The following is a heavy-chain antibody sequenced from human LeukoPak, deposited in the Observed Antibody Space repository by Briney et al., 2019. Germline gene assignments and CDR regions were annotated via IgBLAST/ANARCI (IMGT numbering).Heavy chain of an antibody. CDR3: ARDSEAVANIPNNWFDP. Sequence: GASVKVSCKASGYTFSTYPMNWVRQAPGQGLEWMGWINTNTGSPTYAQGLTGRFVFSLDTSVSTAYLQISSLKAEDTAVYYCARDSEAVANIPNNWFDPWGQGTLVTVSS. D-gene: IGHD6-19*01. CDR2: INTNTGSP. CDR1: GYTFSTYP. V-gene: IGHV7-4-1*02. J-gene: IGHJ5*02.